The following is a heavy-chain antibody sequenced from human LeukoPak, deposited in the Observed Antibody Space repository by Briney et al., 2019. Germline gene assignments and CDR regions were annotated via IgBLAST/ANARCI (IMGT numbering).Heavy chain of an antibody. CDR2: ISYDGSNK. V-gene: IGHV3-30*18. Sequence: GGSLRLSCAASGFTFSSYGMHWVRQAPGKGLEWVAVISYDGSNKYYADSVKGRFTISRDNPKNTLYLQMNSLRAEDTAVYYCAKDWLAVAGAIDYGGQGTLVTVSS. J-gene: IGHJ4*02. D-gene: IGHD6-19*01. CDR3: AKDWLAVAGAIDY. CDR1: GFTFSSYG.